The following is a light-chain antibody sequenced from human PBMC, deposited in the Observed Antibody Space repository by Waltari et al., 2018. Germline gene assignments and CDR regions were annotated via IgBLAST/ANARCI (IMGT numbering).Light chain of an antibody. CDR2: DDS. CDR1: SSNIGAGYD. Sequence: QSVLTQPPSVSGAPGQSVTLSCPGSSSNIGAGYDVHWYQQFPGTAPKLLIHDDSPRPSGVPARFSGSRSGASASLAITGLQTEDEADYYCQSYDNSLSSWVFGGGTTLTVL. J-gene: IGLJ3*02. CDR3: QSYDNSLSSWV. V-gene: IGLV1-40*01.